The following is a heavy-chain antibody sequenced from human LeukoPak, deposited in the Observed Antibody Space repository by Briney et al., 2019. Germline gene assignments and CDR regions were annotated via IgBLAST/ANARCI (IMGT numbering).Heavy chain of an antibody. CDR3: VRQVSDY. D-gene: IGHD1-14*01. Sequence: RASVTVSCKASGYTFIDYYIHWVRQAPGQGLEWMGWINSNSGGTNYAQKFQGRVTMTRDTSISTAYMELSRLRSDDTAVYYCVRQVSDYWGQGTLVTVSS. CDR2: INSNSGGT. J-gene: IGHJ4*02. V-gene: IGHV1-2*02. CDR1: GYTFIDYY.